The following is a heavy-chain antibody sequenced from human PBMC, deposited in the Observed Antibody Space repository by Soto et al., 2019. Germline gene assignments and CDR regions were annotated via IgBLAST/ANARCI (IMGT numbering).Heavy chain of an antibody. Sequence: GGSLRLSCAASGFTFSSYAMSWVRQAPGKGLEWVSAISGSGGSTYYADSVKGRFTISRDNSKNTLYLQMNSLRAEDTAVYYCANDYGSGSYAYYYYGMDVWGQGTTVTVSS. D-gene: IGHD3-10*01. CDR1: GFTFSSYA. CDR2: ISGSGGST. J-gene: IGHJ6*02. CDR3: ANDYGSGSYAYYYYGMDV. V-gene: IGHV3-23*01.